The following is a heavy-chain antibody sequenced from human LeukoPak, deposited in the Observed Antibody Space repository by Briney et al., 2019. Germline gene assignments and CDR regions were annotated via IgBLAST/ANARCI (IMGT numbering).Heavy chain of an antibody. CDR2: IDPKSGGP. CDR3: ALENCYVDTGCSKSFAC. J-gene: IGHJ4*02. D-gene: IGHD3-9*01. V-gene: IGHV1-2*02. Sequence: ASVKVSCKTSGYTFTVKFLHWLRQAPGQGLEWMGGIDPKSGGPVYGQNFLGRVTVTRDMSVSTAYMELSRLRSDDTAVYYCALENCYVDTGCSKSFACWGPGTLVTVSS. CDR1: GYTFTVKF.